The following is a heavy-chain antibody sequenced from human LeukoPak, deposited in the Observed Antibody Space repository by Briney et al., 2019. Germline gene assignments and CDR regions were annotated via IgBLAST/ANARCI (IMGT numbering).Heavy chain of an antibody. Sequence: GASVKVSCKASGYTFTGYYMHWVRQAPGQGLEWMGWINPNSGGTNYAQKFQGRVTMTRDTSISTAYMELSRLRSDDTAVYYCAWLLGYRSSTSCYTGGYYWGQGTLVTVSS. D-gene: IGHD2-2*02. CDR1: GYTFTGYY. CDR3: AWLLGYRSSTSCYTGGYY. J-gene: IGHJ4*02. CDR2: INPNSGGT. V-gene: IGHV1-2*02.